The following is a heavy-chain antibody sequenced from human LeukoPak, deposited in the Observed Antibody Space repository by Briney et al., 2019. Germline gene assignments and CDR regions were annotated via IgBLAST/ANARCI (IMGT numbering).Heavy chain of an antibody. CDR3: AKDRVAAAGTGGYNWFDA. CDR2: ISGSGGST. CDR1: GFTFSSYA. Sequence: PGGSLRLSCATSGFTFSSYAMSWVRQAPGTGLEWVSAISGSGGSTYYADSVKGRFTISRDNSKNTLYLQMNSLRAEDTAVYYCAKDRVAAAGTGGYNWFDAWGQGTLVTVSS. V-gene: IGHV3-23*01. D-gene: IGHD6-13*01. J-gene: IGHJ5*02.